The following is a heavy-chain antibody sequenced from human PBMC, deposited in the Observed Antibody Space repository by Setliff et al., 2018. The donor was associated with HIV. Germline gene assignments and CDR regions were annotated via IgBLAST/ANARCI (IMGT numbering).Heavy chain of an antibody. D-gene: IGHD6-19*01. Sequence: SETLSLTCTVSGGSISSGSYYWSWIRQPAGKGLEWIGRIYYSGSTNYNPSLKSRVTISVDTSKNQFSLKLSSVTAADTAVYYCARGLSSGWYGYWYFDLWGRGTLVTVSS. CDR2: IYYSGST. J-gene: IGHJ2*01. CDR1: GGSISSGSYY. CDR3: ARGLSSGWYGYWYFDL. V-gene: IGHV4-61*10.